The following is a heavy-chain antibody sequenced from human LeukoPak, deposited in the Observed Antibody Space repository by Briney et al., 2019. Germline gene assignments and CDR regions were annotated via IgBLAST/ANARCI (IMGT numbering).Heavy chain of an antibody. CDR1: GFTFSSYE. Sequence: QSGGSLRLSCAASGFTFSSYEMNWVRQAPGKGLEWVSYISSSGSTIYYADSVKGRFTISKDNAKNSLYLQMNRLRAEDTAVYYCATGPYDDYEYGISPYFDFWGQGTLVTVSS. V-gene: IGHV3-48*03. J-gene: IGHJ4*02. D-gene: IGHD4-17*01. CDR3: ATGPYDDYEYGISPYFDF. CDR2: ISSSGSTI.